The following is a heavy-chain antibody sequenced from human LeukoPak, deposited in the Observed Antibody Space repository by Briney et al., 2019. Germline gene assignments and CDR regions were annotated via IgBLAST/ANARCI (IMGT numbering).Heavy chain of an antibody. CDR2: INWNGGST. CDR3: ARDFYGDSLNAFDI. J-gene: IGHJ3*02. D-gene: IGHD4-17*01. CDR1: GFTFDDYG. V-gene: IGHV3-20*01. Sequence: GGSLRLSCAASGFTFDDYGMSWVRQAPGKGLEWVSGINWNGGSTGYADSVKGRFTISRDNAKNSLYLQMNSLRAEDTALYHCARDFYGDSLNAFDIWGQGTMVTVSS.